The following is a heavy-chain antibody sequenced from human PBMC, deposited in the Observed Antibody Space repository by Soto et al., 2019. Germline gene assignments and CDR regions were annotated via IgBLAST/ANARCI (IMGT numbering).Heavy chain of an antibody. CDR2: IYSGGST. J-gene: IGHJ2*01. Sequence: EVQLVESGGGLIQPGGSLRLYCTDSGFTVTNKYMTWVHKAPGKELEWVSVIYSGGSTSYANSMNSRFTIDRDNTKNIQYLQMNSMTAEDTAEYYCARADYGDYGWYFEYWGRGTLVTVSS. CDR3: ARADYGDYGWYFEY. CDR1: GFTVTNKY. D-gene: IGHD4-17*01. V-gene: IGHV3-53*01.